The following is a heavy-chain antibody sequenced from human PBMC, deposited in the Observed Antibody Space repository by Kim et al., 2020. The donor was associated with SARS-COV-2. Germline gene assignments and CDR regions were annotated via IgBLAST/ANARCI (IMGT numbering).Heavy chain of an antibody. D-gene: IGHD3-10*02. Sequence: DSVKCRFTISSDDAKSSLYLQMNCLRAEDTAVYSCAKVVCSGSRPTILDYWGQGTLVTVSS. J-gene: IGHJ4*02. V-gene: IGHV3-23*01. CDR3: AKVVCSGSRPTILDY.